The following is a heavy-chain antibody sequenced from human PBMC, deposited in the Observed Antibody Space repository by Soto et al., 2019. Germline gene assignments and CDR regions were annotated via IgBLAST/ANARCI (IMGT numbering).Heavy chain of an antibody. D-gene: IGHD2-2*01. J-gene: IGHJ5*02. CDR3: AKLHAGYCISPSCYHNWFSP. CDR1: GFTFSSYA. Sequence: PGGSLRLSCAASGFTFSSYAMSWVRQAPGKGLEWVSAISGSGGSTYYADSVKGRFTISRDNSKTTLYLQMNSLRAEDTAVYYCAKLHAGYCISPSCYHNWFSPWGQRTLVTVSS. V-gene: IGHV3-23*01. CDR2: ISGSGGST.